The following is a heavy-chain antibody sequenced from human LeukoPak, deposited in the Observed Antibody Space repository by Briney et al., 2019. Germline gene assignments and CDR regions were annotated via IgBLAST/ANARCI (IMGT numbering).Heavy chain of an antibody. CDR2: IYYSGST. V-gene: IGHV4-39*01. J-gene: IGHJ5*02. Sequence: SETLSLTCTLSGGSISSSGYYWGWIRQPPGKGLEWIASIYYSGSTYYNPPLKSRVTISVDTSKNQLSLKLSSLTAADTAVYYCARHEYSGSYYGLSWFDPWGQGTLVTVSS. D-gene: IGHD1-26*01. CDR3: ARHEYSGSYYGLSWFDP. CDR1: GGSISSSGYY.